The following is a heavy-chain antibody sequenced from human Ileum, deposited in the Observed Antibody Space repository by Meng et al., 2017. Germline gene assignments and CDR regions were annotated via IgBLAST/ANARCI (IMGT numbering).Heavy chain of an antibody. CDR3: ARGGHDSSGYYSFDY. CDR1: GGSFSGYY. CDR2: INHSGST. V-gene: IGHV4-34*01. Sequence: QVQLQQLGAGLLKPSETLSLTCAVYGGSFSGYYWSWIRQPPGKGLEWIGEINHSGSTNYNPSLKSRVTISVDTSKNQFSLKLSSVTAADTAVYYCARGGHDSSGYYSFDYWGQGTLVTVSS. J-gene: IGHJ4*02. D-gene: IGHD3-22*01.